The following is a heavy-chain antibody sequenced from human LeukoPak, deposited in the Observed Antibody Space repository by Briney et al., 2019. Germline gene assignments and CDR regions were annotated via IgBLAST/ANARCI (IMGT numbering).Heavy chain of an antibody. CDR3: XXXXYEPDYYYYMDV. CDR2: IYTSGST. V-gene: IGHV4-61*02. D-gene: IGHD3-16*01. CDR1: GGSISSGSYY. Sequence: PSETLSLTCTVSGGSISSGSYYWSWIRQPAGKGLEWIGRIYTSGSTNYNPSLKSRVTISVDTSKNQFSLKLSSVTAADTAVYXXXXXXYEPDYYYYMDVWGKGTTVTISS. J-gene: IGHJ6*03.